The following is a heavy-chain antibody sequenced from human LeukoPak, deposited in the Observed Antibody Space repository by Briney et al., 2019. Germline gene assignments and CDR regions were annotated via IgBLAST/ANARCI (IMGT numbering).Heavy chain of an antibody. CDR2: ISSSIRYI. CDR3: AREEDSSSWIRAFDY. D-gene: IGHD6-13*01. V-gene: IGHV3-21*01. Sequence: GGPLRLSCAASGFTFRSYSMHWVRQAPGKGREGVSSISSSIRYIYYADSVKGRFTISRDNAKTSLYLQMNSLRAEDTAVYYCAREEDSSSWIRAFDYWGQGTLVTVSS. J-gene: IGHJ4*02. CDR1: GFTFRSYS.